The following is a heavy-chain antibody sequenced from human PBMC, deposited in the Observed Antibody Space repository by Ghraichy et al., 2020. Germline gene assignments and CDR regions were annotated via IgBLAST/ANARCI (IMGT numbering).Heavy chain of an antibody. V-gene: IGHV3-7*01. CDR1: GFTFSNYW. D-gene: IGHD3-10*01. CDR3: ARSWFGDDYGMNV. Sequence: GGSLRLSCAASGFTFSNYWMSWVRQAPEKGLEWVANIKQDEGEKYYLDSVKGRFTVSRDNAKNLMYLQMNSLRAEDTAMYFCARSWFGDDYGMNVWGQGTTVTVSS. CDR2: IKQDEGEK. J-gene: IGHJ6*02.